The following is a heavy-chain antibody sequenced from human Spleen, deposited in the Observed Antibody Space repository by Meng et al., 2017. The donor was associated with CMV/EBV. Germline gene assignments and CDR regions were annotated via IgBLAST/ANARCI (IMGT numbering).Heavy chain of an antibody. CDR3: ATSTFFIDSRGSYFDH. J-gene: IGHJ4*02. D-gene: IGHD3-22*01. CDR1: GYTFINYG. V-gene: IGHV1-18*01. Sequence: ASFKVFCKTSGYTFINYGIIWVRQAPGQGPQGLGWFSGYNGNTDYSQRLQDRVTMTIDPSTRTAYMELVRLRSDDTAVDYCATSTFFIDSRGSYFDHWGQGTVVTVSS. CDR2: FSGYNGNT.